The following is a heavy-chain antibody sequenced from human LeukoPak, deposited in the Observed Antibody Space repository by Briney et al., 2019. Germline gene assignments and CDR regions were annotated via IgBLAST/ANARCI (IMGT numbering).Heavy chain of an antibody. CDR2: IYYSGST. J-gene: IGHJ2*01. CDR1: GGSISNYY. V-gene: IGHV4-59*01. CDR3: ARRGANSGSYSHFDL. Sequence: PSETLSLTCTVSGGSISNYYGNWIGQPPGKGLEWIGNIYYSGSTNYNPSLKSRVTISVDTSKNQFSLKLSSLTAADTAVYYCARRGANSGSYSHFDLWGRGTLVTVSS. D-gene: IGHD1-26*01.